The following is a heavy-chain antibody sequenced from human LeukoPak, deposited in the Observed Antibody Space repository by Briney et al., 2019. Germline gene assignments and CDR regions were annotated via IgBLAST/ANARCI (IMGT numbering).Heavy chain of an antibody. CDR3: AKDPIMITFGGVIAGADGRDY. V-gene: IGHV3-23*01. CDR2: ISGSGGST. Sequence: GGSLRLSCAASGFTFSSYAMSWVRQAPGKGLEWVSAISGSGGSTYYADSVKGRFTISRDNSKNTLYLQMNSLRAEDTAVYYCAKDPIMITFGGVIAGADGRDYWSQGTLVTVSS. D-gene: IGHD3-16*02. CDR1: GFTFSSYA. J-gene: IGHJ4*02.